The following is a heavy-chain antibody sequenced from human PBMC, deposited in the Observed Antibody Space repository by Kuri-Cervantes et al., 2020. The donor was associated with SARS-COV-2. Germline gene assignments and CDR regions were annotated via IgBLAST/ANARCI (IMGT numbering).Heavy chain of an antibody. CDR2: IYDSGTT. V-gene: IGHV4-59*11. J-gene: IGHJ4*02. Sequence: SETLSLTCTVSGGSISDHYWSWIRQSPGKGLEWIGYIYDSGTTNYNPSLKSRVTVSVDKSKNHFSLRLSSVTAADTAVYYCARDLNGQLWSTGLGYWGQGTLVTVS. D-gene: IGHD5-18*01. CDR1: GGSISDHY. CDR3: ARDLNGQLWSTGLGY.